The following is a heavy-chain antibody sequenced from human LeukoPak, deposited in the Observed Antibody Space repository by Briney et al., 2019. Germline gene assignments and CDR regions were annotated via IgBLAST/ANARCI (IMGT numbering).Heavy chain of an antibody. V-gene: IGHV4-61*09. Sequence: SQTLSLTCSVSDGSISSSSYYWSWIRQPAGKGLEWIGHIYFSGSTNYNPSLKSRVTISVDTSKNQFSLQLNSVTPEDTAVYYCARERSSSGWPTNNYYYYYMDVWGKGTTVTISS. CDR1: DGSISSSSYY. CDR3: ARERSSSGWPTNNYYYYYMDV. CDR2: IYFSGST. D-gene: IGHD6-19*01. J-gene: IGHJ6*03.